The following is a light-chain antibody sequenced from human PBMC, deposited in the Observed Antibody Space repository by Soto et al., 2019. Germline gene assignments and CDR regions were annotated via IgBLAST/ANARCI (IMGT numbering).Light chain of an antibody. CDR2: GSN. CDR3: QSYDSGLPWV. J-gene: IGLJ3*02. Sequence: QSVLTQPPSVSGAPGQRVTIFCTGTNSNIGAGYDVHWYQQLPGTVPKLLIYGSNNRPSGVPDRFSGSKSGTSASLAITGLQAEDEATYYCQSYDSGLPWVFGGGTKVTVL. CDR1: NSNIGAGYD. V-gene: IGLV1-40*01.